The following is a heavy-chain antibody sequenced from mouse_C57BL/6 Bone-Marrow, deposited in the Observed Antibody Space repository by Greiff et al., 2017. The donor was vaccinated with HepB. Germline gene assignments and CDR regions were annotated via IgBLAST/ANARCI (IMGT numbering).Heavy chain of an antibody. CDR2: ILPGSGST. V-gene: IGHV1-9*01. Sequence: QVQLQQSGAELMKPGASVKLSCKATGYTFPGYWIEWVKQSPGHGLEWIGEILPGSGSTNYNETFTGKATFTADTSSNTAYMQHSSLTTEDSAIYYCARWMGDGYYRDYWGQGTTLTVSS. D-gene: IGHD2-3*01. J-gene: IGHJ2*01. CDR1: GYTFPGYW. CDR3: ARWMGDGYYRDY.